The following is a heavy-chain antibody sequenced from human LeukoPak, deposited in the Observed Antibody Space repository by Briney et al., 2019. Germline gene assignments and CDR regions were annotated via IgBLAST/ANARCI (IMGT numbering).Heavy chain of an antibody. Sequence: GGCLRLSCAASGFTFSSYSMNWVRQAPGKGLEWVSYISSSSSTIYYADSVKGRFTISRDNAKNSLYLQMNSLRAEDTAVCYCARSRSGNFFGDWGQGTLVTVSS. CDR3: ARSRSGNFFGD. V-gene: IGHV3-48*01. D-gene: IGHD3-3*01. J-gene: IGHJ4*02. CDR2: ISSSSSTI. CDR1: GFTFSSYS.